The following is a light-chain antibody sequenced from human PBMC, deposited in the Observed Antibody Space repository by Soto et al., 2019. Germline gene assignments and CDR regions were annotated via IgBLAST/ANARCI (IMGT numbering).Light chain of an antibody. J-gene: IGLJ2*01. CDR3: SSYAAANNFVV. V-gene: IGLV2-8*01. CDR2: EVN. CDR1: SSDIGGYDY. Sequence: QSVLTQPPSASGYPGQSVTISCTGTSSDIGGYDYVSWYQQSPGRAPKLIIYEVNQRPSGVPERFSGSKSGNTASLTVSGLQTEDEAEYFCSSYAAANNFVVFGGGTKVTVL.